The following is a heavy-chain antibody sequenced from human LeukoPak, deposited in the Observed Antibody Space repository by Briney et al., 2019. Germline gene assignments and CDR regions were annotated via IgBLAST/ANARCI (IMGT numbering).Heavy chain of an antibody. Sequence: GGSLRLSCAASGFTFSSYSMNWVRQAPGKGLEWVSSISSSSSYIYYADSVKGRFTISRDNAKNSLYLQMNSLRAEDTAVYYCARGGYCSSTSCPEYFQHWGQGTLVAVSS. CDR3: ARGGYCSSTSCPEYFQH. V-gene: IGHV3-21*01. J-gene: IGHJ1*01. CDR2: ISSSSSYI. D-gene: IGHD2-2*01. CDR1: GFTFSSYS.